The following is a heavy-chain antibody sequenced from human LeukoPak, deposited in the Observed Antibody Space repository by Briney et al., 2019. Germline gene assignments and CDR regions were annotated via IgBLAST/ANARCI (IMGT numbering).Heavy chain of an antibody. CDR3: ARDPAAAGTGY. CDR2: ISSSSSTI. V-gene: IGHV3-48*01. J-gene: IGHJ4*02. Sequence: PGGSLRLFCAASGFTFSSYSMNWVRQAPGKGLEWVSYISSSSSTIYYADSVKGRFTISRDNDKNSLYLQMNSLRAEDTAVHYCARDPAAAGTGYWGQGTLVTVSS. CDR1: GFTFSSYS. D-gene: IGHD6-13*01.